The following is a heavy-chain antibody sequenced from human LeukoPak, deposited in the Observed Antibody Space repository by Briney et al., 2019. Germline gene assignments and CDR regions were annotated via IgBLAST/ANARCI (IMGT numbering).Heavy chain of an antibody. CDR2: IIPIFGTA. V-gene: IGHV1-69*13. J-gene: IGHJ4*02. CDR3: AKDIGTTAARQGFDY. CDR1: GGTFSSYA. Sequence: GASVKVSCKASGGTFSSYAISWVRQAPGQGLEWMGGIIPIFGTANYAQKFQGRVTITADESTSTAYMELSSLRVEDTAVYYCAKDIGTTAARQGFDYWGQGTLVTVSS. D-gene: IGHD6-6*01.